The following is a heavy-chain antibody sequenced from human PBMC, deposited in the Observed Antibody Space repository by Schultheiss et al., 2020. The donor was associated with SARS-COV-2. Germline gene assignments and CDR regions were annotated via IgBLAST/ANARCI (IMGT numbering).Heavy chain of an antibody. V-gene: IGHV2-5*02. J-gene: IGHJ4*02. CDR1: GFSLSNLRMS. Sequence: SGPTLVKPTETLTLTCTVSGFSLSNLRMSVSWIRQPPGKALEWLALIYWDDDKRYSPSLKSRLTITKDTSKNQVVLTMTNMDPVDTATYYCARTYYYDSSGVTLPFDYWGQGTLVTVSS. D-gene: IGHD3-22*01. CDR2: IYWDDDK. CDR3: ARTYYYDSSGVTLPFDY.